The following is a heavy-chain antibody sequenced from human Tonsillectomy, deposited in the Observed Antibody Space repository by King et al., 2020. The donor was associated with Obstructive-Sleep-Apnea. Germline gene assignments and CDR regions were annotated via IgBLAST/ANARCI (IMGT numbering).Heavy chain of an antibody. J-gene: IGHJ4*02. V-gene: IGHV4-39*07. CDR3: ARVGSTQATSGN. Sequence: VQLQESGPGLVKPSETLSLTCTVSGGPISSSSYHWGWIRQPPGKGLEWIGSIYYSGSTYYNPSLKSRVTISVDTSKNQFSLKLSSVTAADTAVYYCARVGSTQATSGNWGQGTLVTVSS. CDR1: GGPISSSSYH. CDR2: IYYSGST. D-gene: IGHD1-26*01.